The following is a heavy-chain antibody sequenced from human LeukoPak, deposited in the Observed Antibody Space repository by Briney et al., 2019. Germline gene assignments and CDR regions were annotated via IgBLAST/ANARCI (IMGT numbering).Heavy chain of an antibody. J-gene: IGHJ6*03. Sequence: ASVKVSCKASGYTFTGYYMHWVRQAPGQGLEWMGWINPNSGGTNYAQKFQGRVTMTRDTSISTAHMELSRLRSDDTAVYYCARGDEYHYYYYYMDVWGKGTTVTVSS. V-gene: IGHV1-2*02. CDR2: INPNSGGT. D-gene: IGHD2-2*02. CDR3: ARGDEYHYYYYYMDV. CDR1: GYTFTGYY.